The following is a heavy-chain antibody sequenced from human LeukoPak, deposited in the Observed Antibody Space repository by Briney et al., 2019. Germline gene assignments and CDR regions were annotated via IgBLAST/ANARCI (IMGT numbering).Heavy chain of an antibody. J-gene: IGHJ4*02. CDR3: AREYGYEDY. CDR1: GESFSGYY. Sequence: SETLSLTCAVYGESFSGYYWSWIRQPPGKGLEWIGEISHSGRCNYNPSLKSRVTISVDTSKNQFSLKLNSVTAADTAVYYCAREYGYEDYWGQGTLVTVSS. CDR2: ISHSGRC. V-gene: IGHV4-34*01. D-gene: IGHD3-3*01.